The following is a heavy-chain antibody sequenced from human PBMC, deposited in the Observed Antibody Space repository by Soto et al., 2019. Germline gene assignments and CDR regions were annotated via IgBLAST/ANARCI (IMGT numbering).Heavy chain of an antibody. D-gene: IGHD3-16*01. Sequence: ASVKVSCKVSGYSLKELSMHWVRQAPGKGLEWMGGFHPEEGKIIYAQNFRGRVTMTGDSSAGTAYMQLNSLRSEETAVYYCSTASSDRLVEFFCFDYWGQGTLVTVSS. CDR3: STASSDRLVEFFCFDY. CDR1: GYSLKELS. V-gene: IGHV1-24*01. J-gene: IGHJ4*02. CDR2: FHPEEGKI.